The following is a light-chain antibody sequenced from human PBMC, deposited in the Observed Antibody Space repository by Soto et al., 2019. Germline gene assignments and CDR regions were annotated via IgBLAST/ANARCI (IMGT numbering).Light chain of an antibody. CDR1: QSISSW. Sequence: GDRIFITCRASQSISSWLAWYQQKPGQAPRLLIYDATSWESGVPSRFSGTGSGTEFTLTISSLQPDDFAAYYCQQRSSYSATFGQGTKVDI. J-gene: IGKJ1*01. CDR3: QQRSSYSAT. V-gene: IGKV1-5*01. CDR2: DAT.